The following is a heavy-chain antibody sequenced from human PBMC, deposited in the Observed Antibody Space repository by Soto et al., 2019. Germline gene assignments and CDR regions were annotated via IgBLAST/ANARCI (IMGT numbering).Heavy chain of an antibody. CDR3: ARHAPGHYDSSGYYYLNAFDI. D-gene: IGHD3-22*01. V-gene: IGHV5-51*01. J-gene: IGHJ3*02. Sequence: GESLKISCKGSGYSFTSYWIGWVRQMPGKGLEWMGIIYPGDSDARYSPSFQGQVTISADKSISTAYLQWSSLKASDTAMYYCARHAPGHYDSSGYYYLNAFDIWGQGTMVTVSS. CDR2: IYPGDSDA. CDR1: GYSFTSYW.